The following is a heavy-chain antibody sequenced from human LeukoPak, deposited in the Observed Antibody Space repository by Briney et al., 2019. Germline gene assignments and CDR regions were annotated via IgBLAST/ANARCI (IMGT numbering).Heavy chain of an antibody. Sequence: GASVKVSCKASGYTFTSYGISWVRQAPGQGLEWMGWISAYNGNTNYAQKLQGRVTMTTDTSTSTAYMELRSLRSDDTAVYYCARDLRRGGYSGYDSPGYFDYWGQGTLVTVSS. V-gene: IGHV1-18*01. CDR1: GYTFTSYG. CDR3: ARDLRRGGYSGYDSPGYFDY. CDR2: ISAYNGNT. J-gene: IGHJ4*02. D-gene: IGHD5-12*01.